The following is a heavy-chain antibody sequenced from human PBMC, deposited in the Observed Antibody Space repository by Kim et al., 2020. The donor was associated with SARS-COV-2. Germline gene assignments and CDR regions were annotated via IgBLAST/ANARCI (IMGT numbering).Heavy chain of an antibody. J-gene: IGHJ6*02. CDR2: IYSGGST. V-gene: IGHV3-53*04. CDR3: ARDLNLAPGGRYYYYGMDV. Sequence: WGSLRLSCAASGFTVSSNYMSWVRQAPGKGLEWVSVIYSGGSTYYADSVKGRFTISRHNSKNTLYLQMNSLRAEDTAVYYCARDLNLAPGGRYYYYGMDVWGQGTTVTVSS. CDR1: GFTVSSNY. D-gene: IGHD3-3*02.